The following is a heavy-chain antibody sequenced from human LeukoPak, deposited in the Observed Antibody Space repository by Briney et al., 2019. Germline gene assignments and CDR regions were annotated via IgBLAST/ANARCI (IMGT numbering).Heavy chain of an antibody. CDR2: ISRSSSYI. V-gene: IGHV3-21*01. CDR1: GFTFSSYS. J-gene: IGHJ3*02. D-gene: IGHD1-26*01. CDR3: ARDEWGDAFDI. Sequence: GSLRLSCAASGFTFSSYSMNWVRQAPGKGLEWVSSISRSSSYIHSADSVRGRFTISRDNAKNSLFLQMNSLRAEDTAVYYCARDEWGDAFDIWGQGTMVTVFS.